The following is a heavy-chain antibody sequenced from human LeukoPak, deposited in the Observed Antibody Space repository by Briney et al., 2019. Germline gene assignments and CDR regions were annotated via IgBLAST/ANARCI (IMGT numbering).Heavy chain of an antibody. D-gene: IGHD3-16*01. Sequence: SETLSLTCTVSGGSISSYYWSWIRQPPGKGLEWIGYIYYSGGTNYNPSLKSRVTISVDTSKNQFSLKLSSVTAADPAVYYCARVRGTRSYYFDHWGQGTLVTVSS. CDR3: ARVRGTRSYYFDH. V-gene: IGHV4-59*01. J-gene: IGHJ4*02. CDR2: IYYSGGT. CDR1: GGSISSYY.